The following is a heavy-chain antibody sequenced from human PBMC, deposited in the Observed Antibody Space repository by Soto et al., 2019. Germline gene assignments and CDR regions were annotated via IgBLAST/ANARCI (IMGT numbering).Heavy chain of an antibody. CDR1: GGSISSGAYY. J-gene: IGHJ5*02. D-gene: IGHD1-26*01. CDR2: IFYSGST. CDR3: ARVRSGVGYRWFDP. Sequence: SETLSLTCTVSGGSISSGAYYWSWIRQHSGKGLEWIGNIFYSGSTYYNPSLKSRLTIAVDTSKSQFSLKLRSVTAADTAIYYCARVRSGVGYRWFDPWGQGTLVTVSS. V-gene: IGHV4-31*03.